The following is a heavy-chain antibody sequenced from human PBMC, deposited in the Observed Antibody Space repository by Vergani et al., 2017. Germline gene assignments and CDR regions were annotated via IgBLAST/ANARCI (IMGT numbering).Heavy chain of an antibody. D-gene: IGHD2-2*01. Sequence: QVQLQESGPGLVKPSETLSLTCTVSGGSVSSGSYYWSWIRQPAGKGLEWIGYIYYSGSTNYNPSLKSRVTISVDTSKNQFSLKLSSVTAADTAVYYCARDRVVPAAMGYYYYYMDVWGKGTTVTVSS. CDR2: IYYSGST. J-gene: IGHJ6*03. CDR3: ARDRVVPAAMGYYYYYMDV. V-gene: IGHV4-61*10. CDR1: GGSVSSGSYY.